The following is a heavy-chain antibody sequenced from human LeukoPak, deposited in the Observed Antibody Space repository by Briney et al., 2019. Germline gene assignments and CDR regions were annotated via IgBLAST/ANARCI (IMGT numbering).Heavy chain of an antibody. CDR2: ISAYNGNT. CDR3: ARSHLNLAYCGGDCSHHSIYFDY. D-gene: IGHD2-21*02. V-gene: IGHV1-18*01. CDR1: GGTFSSYA. J-gene: IGHJ4*02. Sequence: ASVKVSCKASGGTFSSYAISWVRQAPGQGLEWMGWISAYNGNTNYAQKLQGRVTMTTDTSTSTAYMELRSLRSEDTAVYYCARSHLNLAYCGGDCSHHSIYFDYWGQGTLVTVSS.